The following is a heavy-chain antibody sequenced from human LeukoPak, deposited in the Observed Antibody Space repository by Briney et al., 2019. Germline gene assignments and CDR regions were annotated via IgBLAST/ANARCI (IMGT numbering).Heavy chain of an antibody. Sequence: GGSLRLSCAASGFTFSNYAMSWVRQAPGKGLEWVSGITGGGSSDYYADSVRGRFTVSRDTSTNTLYMQMNSPRAEDTAVYYCAKDGSSCGSVGFFRHWGQGTQATVSS. CDR1: GFTFSNYA. J-gene: IGHJ1*01. D-gene: IGHD2-15*01. CDR2: ITGGGSSD. V-gene: IGHV3-23*01. CDR3: AKDGSSCGSVGFFRH.